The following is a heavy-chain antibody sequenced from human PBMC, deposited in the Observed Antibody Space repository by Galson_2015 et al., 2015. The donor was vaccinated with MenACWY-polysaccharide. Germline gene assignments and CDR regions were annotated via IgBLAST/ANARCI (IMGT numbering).Heavy chain of an antibody. J-gene: IGHJ5*02. V-gene: IGHV4-61*01. CDR1: GDSVTSGLYY. D-gene: IGHD3-16*01. CDR3: AREPTYDGNFGWFDP. Sequence: TLSLTCTVSGDSVTSGLYYWSWLRQSPGKGLEWIGYMSLSGRGNRNPSLESRVTISIDTSKNQFSLRLTSVTAADTALYFCAREPTYDGNFGWFDPWGQGTLVTVSS. CDR2: MSLSGRG.